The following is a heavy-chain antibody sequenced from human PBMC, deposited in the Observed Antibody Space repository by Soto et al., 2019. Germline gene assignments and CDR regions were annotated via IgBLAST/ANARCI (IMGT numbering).Heavy chain of an antibody. CDR1: GYTFTFLY. V-gene: IGHV1-45*02. D-gene: IGHD1-1*01. CDR2: ITPFKSDT. Sequence: GASVKVSCKASGYTFTFLYLHWVRQAPGQALEWMGWITPFKSDTNYAQKFQDRVTITRDRSVSTAYMELSNLRSDGTAMYYCARSPFAGSDAFDIWGQGAMVTVSS. J-gene: IGHJ3*02. CDR3: ARSPFAGSDAFDI.